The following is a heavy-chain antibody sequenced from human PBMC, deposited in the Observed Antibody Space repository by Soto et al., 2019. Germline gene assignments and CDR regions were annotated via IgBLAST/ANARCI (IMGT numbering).Heavy chain of an antibody. J-gene: IGHJ3*02. CDR3: ARAPPLKYTYGLRGAFDI. V-gene: IGHV4-30-4*08. CDR2: IYYSGST. CDR1: GGSISSSSYY. D-gene: IGHD5-18*01. Sequence: PSETLSLTCTVSGGSISSSSYYWGWIRQPPGKGLEWIGYIYYSGSTYYNPSLKSRVTISVDTSKNQFSLKLSSVTAADTAVYYCARAPPLKYTYGLRGAFDIWGQGTMVTVSS.